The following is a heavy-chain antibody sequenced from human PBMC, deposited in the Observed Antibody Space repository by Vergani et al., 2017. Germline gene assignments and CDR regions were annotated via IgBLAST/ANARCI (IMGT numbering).Heavy chain of an antibody. CDR2: INHSGST. D-gene: IGHD5-18*01. V-gene: IGHV4-34*01. CDR3: ARGRGYSYGGGWFDP. Sequence: QVQLQQWGAGLLKPSETLSLTCAVYVGSFSGYYWSWIRQPPGKGLEWIGEINHSGSTNYNPSLKSRVTISVDTSKNQFSLKLSSVTAADTAVYYCARGRGYSYGGGWFDPWGQGTLVTVSS. J-gene: IGHJ5*02. CDR1: VGSFSGYY.